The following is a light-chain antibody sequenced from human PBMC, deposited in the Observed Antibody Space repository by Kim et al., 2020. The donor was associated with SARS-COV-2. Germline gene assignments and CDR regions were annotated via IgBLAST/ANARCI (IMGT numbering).Light chain of an antibody. CDR1: QSVAHN. J-gene: IGKJ4*01. CDR2: GAS. CDR3: QHYNNWPSIT. Sequence: EIVMTQSPATLSVSPGERATLSCRASQSVAHNLAWYQQKPGQAPRLLIHGASTRATGIPGRFSGSGSGTEFTLTISSLQSEDFAVYYCQHYNNWPSITFGGGTKVDIK. V-gene: IGKV3-15*01.